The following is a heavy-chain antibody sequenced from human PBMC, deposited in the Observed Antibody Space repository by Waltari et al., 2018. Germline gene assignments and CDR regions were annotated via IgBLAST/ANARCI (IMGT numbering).Heavy chain of an antibody. CDR1: RDTFKNYG. D-gene: IGHD6-19*01. J-gene: IGHJ4*02. CDR3: ARTGFIDTSGPFDY. CDR2: ITPMLGLT. Sequence: QVHLEQSGAELKKPGSSVKVSCKASRDTFKNYGVSWVRQATGQGLEWMGGITPMLGLTKYAQKFQGRVTITADKATNTAFMELSSLRSEDTAVYYCARTGFIDTSGPFDYWGQGTLVSVSS. V-gene: IGHV1-69*10.